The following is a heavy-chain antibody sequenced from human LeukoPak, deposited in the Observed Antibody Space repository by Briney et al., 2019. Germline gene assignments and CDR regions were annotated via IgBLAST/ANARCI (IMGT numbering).Heavy chain of an antibody. CDR1: GSTFSRSA. D-gene: IGHD1-1*01. Sequence: ASVKVSCKASGSTFSRSAISWVRQAPGQGLQWMGGVIPILGTTNYAQRFQDRVSITTDDSTSTSCMEFRSLRSVDTAVYYCARDDGSATMEFDSWGQGTLVTVSS. J-gene: IGHJ4*02. CDR2: VIPILGTT. V-gene: IGHV1-69*05. CDR3: ARDDGSATMEFDS.